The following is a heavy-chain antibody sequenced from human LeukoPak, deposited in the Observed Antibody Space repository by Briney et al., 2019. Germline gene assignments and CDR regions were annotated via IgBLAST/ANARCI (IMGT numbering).Heavy chain of an antibody. D-gene: IGHD2-2*01. V-gene: IGHV3-7*01. CDR1: GFTFSSHW. J-gene: IGHJ4*02. Sequence: GGSLRLSCEGSGFTFSSHWMAWVRQAPGKGLEWVANIKQDGREMYSVDSVKGRFTISRDNAKNSLYLQMNSLRPEDTAVYYCARENSYELPYTFDYWGQGTLVTVSS. CDR3: ARENSYELPYTFDY. CDR2: IKQDGREM.